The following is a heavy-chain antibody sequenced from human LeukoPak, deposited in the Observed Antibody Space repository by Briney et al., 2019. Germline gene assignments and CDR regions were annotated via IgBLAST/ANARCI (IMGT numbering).Heavy chain of an antibody. CDR1: GYTFTGYY. J-gene: IGHJ5*02. Sequence: ASVKVSCKASGYTFTGYYMHWVRQPPGQGLEWMGWINPNSGGTNYAQKFQGRVTMTRDTSISKAYMELRRLRSDADAVDYCAREFAGTTYWFDPWGQGTLVTVSS. D-gene: IGHD1-7*01. V-gene: IGHV1-2*02. CDR3: AREFAGTTYWFDP. CDR2: INPNSGGT.